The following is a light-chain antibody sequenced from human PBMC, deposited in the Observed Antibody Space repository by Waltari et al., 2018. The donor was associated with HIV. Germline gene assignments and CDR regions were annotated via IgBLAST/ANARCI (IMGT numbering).Light chain of an antibody. Sequence: SYVLTQAPSVSVAPGQTASISCGGDKLGTKSDHWYQQKPGQAPVLVGYDDSDRPSGIPERFSGFNSGNTATLTISRVEAGDEADYYCQVWHSKSDHVVFGGGTKVTVL. CDR1: KLGTKS. V-gene: IGLV3-21*02. CDR3: QVWHSKSDHVV. J-gene: IGLJ2*01. CDR2: DDS.